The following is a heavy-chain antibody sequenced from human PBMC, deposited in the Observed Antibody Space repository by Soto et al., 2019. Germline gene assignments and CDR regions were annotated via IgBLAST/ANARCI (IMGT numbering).Heavy chain of an antibody. Sequence: SVKVSCKASGGTFSSYAISWVRQAPGQGLEWMGWIIPIIGTANYAQKFQGRVTITADTSTSTAYMELRSLRSDDTAVYYCARVGSSGWPTFRNWFDPWGQGTLVTVSS. CDR2: IIPIIGTA. CDR1: GGTFSSYA. J-gene: IGHJ5*02. D-gene: IGHD6-19*01. CDR3: ARVGSSGWPTFRNWFDP. V-gene: IGHV1-69*06.